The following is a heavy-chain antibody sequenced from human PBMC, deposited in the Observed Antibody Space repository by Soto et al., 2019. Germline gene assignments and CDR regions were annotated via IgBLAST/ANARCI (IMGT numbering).Heavy chain of an antibody. CDR2: IYHSGST. CDR1: GYSISSGYY. D-gene: IGHD6-6*01. Sequence: TSETLSLTCAVSGYSISSGYYWGWIRQPPGKGLEWIGSIYHSGSTYYNPSLKSRVTISVDTYKNQFSLKLSSVTPAHTAVYYRASLWGLRGADRFRAPYWGQGTLVTVSS. CDR3: ASLWGLRGADRFRAPY. J-gene: IGHJ4*02. V-gene: IGHV4-38-2*01.